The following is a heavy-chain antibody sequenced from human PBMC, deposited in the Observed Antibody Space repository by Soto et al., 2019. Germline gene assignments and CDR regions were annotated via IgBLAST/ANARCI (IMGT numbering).Heavy chain of an antibody. Sequence: GESLKISCKGSGYSFTSYWLGWVRQMPGKGLEWMGIIYPGDSDTRYSPSFQGQVTISADKSISTAYLQWSSLKASDTAMYYCARLSYYDSSGYYGSFFDYWGQGTLVT. CDR3: ARLSYYDSSGYYGSFFDY. J-gene: IGHJ4*02. CDR1: GYSFTSYW. V-gene: IGHV5-51*01. D-gene: IGHD3-22*01. CDR2: IYPGDSDT.